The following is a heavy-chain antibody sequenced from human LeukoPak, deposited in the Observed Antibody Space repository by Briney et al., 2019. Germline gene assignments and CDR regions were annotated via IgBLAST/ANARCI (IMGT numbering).Heavy chain of an antibody. CDR3: ARLTAYGGKVDC. J-gene: IGHJ4*02. CDR2: IYYSGST. CDR1: GGSISSSSYY. V-gene: IGHV4-39*07. D-gene: IGHD4-23*01. Sequence: SETLSLACTVSGGSISSSSYYWGWIRQPPGKGLEWIGSIYYSGSTYYNPSLKSRVTISVDTSKNQFSLKLSSVTAADTAVYYCARLTAYGGKVDCWGQGTLVTVSS.